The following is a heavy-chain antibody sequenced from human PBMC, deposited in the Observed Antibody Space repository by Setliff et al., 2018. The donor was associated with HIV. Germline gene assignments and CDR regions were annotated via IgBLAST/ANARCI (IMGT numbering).Heavy chain of an antibody. Sequence: GGSLRLSCAASGFTFSTYTMNWVRQAPGKGLEWVSSISSSSYYIYYADSLEGRFTISRDNAQNSLFLQMNSLRPEDTAVYYCARDCRVGWVFTYGMDVWGQGTLVTVSS. CDR1: GFTFSTYT. J-gene: IGHJ6*02. D-gene: IGHD6-13*01. CDR3: ARDCRVGWVFTYGMDV. V-gene: IGHV3-21*04. CDR2: ISSSSYYI.